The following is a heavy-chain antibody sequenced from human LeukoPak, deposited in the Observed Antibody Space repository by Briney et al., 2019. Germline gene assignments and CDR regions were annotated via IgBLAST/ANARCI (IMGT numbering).Heavy chain of an antibody. CDR2: INPNSGDT. Sequence: ASVKASCKASGYTFTLFYIHWVRQAPGQGLEWMGWINPNSGDTRFAQKFQGRVTMTRDTSISTAYMEVGRLRSDDTAVYYCARSDYGGKGAGDNWFDLWGQGTLVTVSS. CDR1: GYTFTLFY. V-gene: IGHV1-2*02. D-gene: IGHD4-23*01. CDR3: ARSDYGGKGAGDNWFDL. J-gene: IGHJ5*02.